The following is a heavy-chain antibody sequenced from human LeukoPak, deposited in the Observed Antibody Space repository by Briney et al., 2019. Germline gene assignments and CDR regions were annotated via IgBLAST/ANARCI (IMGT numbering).Heavy chain of an antibody. Sequence: TSSETLSLTCAVYGGSFSGYYWSWIRQPPGKGLEWIGEINHSGSTNYNPSLKSRVTISVDTSKNQFSLKLSSVTAADTAVYYCARGSPYGRNWFDPWGQGTLVTVSS. V-gene: IGHV4-34*01. CDR3: ARGSPYGRNWFDP. CDR2: INHSGST. CDR1: GGSFSGYY. J-gene: IGHJ5*02. D-gene: IGHD3-10*01.